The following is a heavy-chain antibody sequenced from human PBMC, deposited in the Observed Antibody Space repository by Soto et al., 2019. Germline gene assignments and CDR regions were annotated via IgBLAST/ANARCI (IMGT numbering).Heavy chain of an antibody. CDR3: ARDLTGVSPWFDP. Sequence: ASVKVSCKAFGYTFTGYYMHWVRQAPGQGLEWMGWIDPNSGGTNSAQKFQGRVTMTRDTSISTAYMELSSLTSDDTAVYYCARDLTGVSPWFDPWGQGTLVTVSS. J-gene: IGHJ5*02. CDR1: GYTFTGYY. CDR2: IDPNSGGT. V-gene: IGHV1-2*02. D-gene: IGHD7-27*01.